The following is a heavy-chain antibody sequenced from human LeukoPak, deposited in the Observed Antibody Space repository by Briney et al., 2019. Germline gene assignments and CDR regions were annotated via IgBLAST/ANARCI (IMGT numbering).Heavy chain of an antibody. Sequence: GASVKVSCKAFGYTFTRYYMHWVRQAPGQGPEWMGIINPSGGSTSYAQKFQGRVTMTRDMSTSTDYMELSSLRSEDTAVYYCARDNSVEDTAWWFDPWGQGTLVTVSS. CDR3: ARDNSVEDTAWWFDP. CDR1: GYTFTRYY. CDR2: INPSGGST. V-gene: IGHV1-46*01. D-gene: IGHD4-23*01. J-gene: IGHJ5*02.